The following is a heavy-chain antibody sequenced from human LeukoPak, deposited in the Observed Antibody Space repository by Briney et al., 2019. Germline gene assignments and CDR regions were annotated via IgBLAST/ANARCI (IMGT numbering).Heavy chain of an antibody. D-gene: IGHD1-14*01. CDR2: INPSGGST. CDR1: GYTFTSYY. CDR3: ARPHRRITGTTAGTDY. V-gene: IGHV1-46*03. J-gene: IGHJ4*02. Sequence: ASVEVSCKASGYTFTSYYMHWVRQAPGQGLEWMGIINPSGGSTSYAQKFQGRVTMTRDTSTSTVYMELSSLRSEDTAVYYCARPHRRITGTTAGTDYWGQGTLVTVSS.